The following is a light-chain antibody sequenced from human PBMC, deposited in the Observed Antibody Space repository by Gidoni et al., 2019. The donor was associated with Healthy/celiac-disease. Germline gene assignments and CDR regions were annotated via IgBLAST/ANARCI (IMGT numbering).Light chain of an antibody. J-gene: IGKJ2*04. CDR1: QNISNY. CDR3: QQYVNLPRS. CDR2: DAS. V-gene: IGKV1-33*01. Sequence: SEMPQSPSSLSASVGARVTITCQASQNISNYLNWYQQKPGKSPKLLIYDASNLETGVPSRFSGSGSGTDFTFTISSLQAEDIATYYCQQYVNLPRSFGQGTKLEIK.